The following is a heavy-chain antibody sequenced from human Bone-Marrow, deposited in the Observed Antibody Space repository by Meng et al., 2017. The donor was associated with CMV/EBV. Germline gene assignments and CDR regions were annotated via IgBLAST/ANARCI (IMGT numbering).Heavy chain of an antibody. CDR2: INPNSGGT. CDR1: GYTFTGYH. D-gene: IGHD3-3*01. Sequence: ASVKVSCKASGYTFTGYHMHWVRQDPGQGLEWIGWINPNSGGTNDAQKFQGRVTMTRDTSISTAYMELSRLRSDDTAVYYCARGTRILEWLLPTSERGDWFDPWGQGTLVTVSS. CDR3: ARGTRILEWLLPTSERGDWFDP. J-gene: IGHJ5*02. V-gene: IGHV1-2*02.